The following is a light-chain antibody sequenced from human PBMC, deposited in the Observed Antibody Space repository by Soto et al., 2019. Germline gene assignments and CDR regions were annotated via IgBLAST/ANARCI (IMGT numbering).Light chain of an antibody. V-gene: IGLV1-47*01. CDR2: RNN. J-gene: IGLJ3*02. CDR3: AVWDASLSAWV. Sequence: SVVTQPPSASGTPGQRVTISCSGTSSNIGRNYVYWYQQLPGTAPKLVIHRNNQRPSGVPDRYSGSKSGPSASLAISGLRPEDEADYYCAVWDASLSAWVFGGGTKLTVL. CDR1: SSNIGRNY.